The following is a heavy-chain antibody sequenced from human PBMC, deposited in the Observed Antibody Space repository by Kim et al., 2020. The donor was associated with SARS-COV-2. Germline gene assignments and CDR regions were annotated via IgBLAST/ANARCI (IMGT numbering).Heavy chain of an antibody. CDR1: GYTFTNYG. CDR2: IHTGNGNT. Sequence: ASVKVSCKASGYTFTNYGMHWVRQARGQGPEWMGWIHTGNGNTKYSRTAQGRVTITRDTSATTVYMELSSLRSEDTAVYYCARDLGDGYNSFGFDYWGQGTQVTVSS. D-gene: IGHD5-12*01. J-gene: IGHJ4*02. V-gene: IGHV1-3*04. CDR3: ARDLGDGYNSFGFDY.